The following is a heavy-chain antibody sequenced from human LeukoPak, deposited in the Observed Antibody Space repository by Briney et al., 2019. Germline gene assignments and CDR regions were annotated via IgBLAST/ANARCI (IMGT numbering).Heavy chain of an antibody. CDR2: IFHSGGT. CDR3: AANGYYSIDV. J-gene: IGHJ6*03. D-gene: IGHD2-8*01. V-gene: IGHV4-4*02. CDR1: GGSISSTNW. Sequence: SGTLSLTCAVSGGSISSTNWWSWVRQPPGKGLEWIGEIFHSGGTNYNPSLKSRISLSVDKSQNQFSLKLNSLTAADTAGYYCAANGYYSIDVWGKGTTVTVSS.